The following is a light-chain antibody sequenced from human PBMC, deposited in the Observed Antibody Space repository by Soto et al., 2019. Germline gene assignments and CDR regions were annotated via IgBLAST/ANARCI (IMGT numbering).Light chain of an antibody. CDR3: QQTSSPPWT. J-gene: IGKJ1*01. CDR2: GAS. Sequence: DIQMTQSPSSLSASVGDRVTITCRASQSISIYLNWYQQTLGKAPKLLIYGASSLQSGVPSRFSGSGSGTDFTLTISSLQPEDFATYYCQQTSSPPWTFGQGNKVEIK. V-gene: IGKV1-39*01. CDR1: QSISIY.